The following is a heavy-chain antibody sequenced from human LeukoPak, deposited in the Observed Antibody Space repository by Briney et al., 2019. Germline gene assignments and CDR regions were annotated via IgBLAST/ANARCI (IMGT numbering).Heavy chain of an antibody. CDR3: ATILGRITMVRGVAFDY. J-gene: IGHJ4*02. Sequence: GGSLRLSCAASGFTFSSYAMSWVRQAPGKGLEWVSAISGSGGSTYYADSVKGRFTISRDNSKNTLYLQMNSLRAEDTAVYYCATILGRITMVRGVAFDYWGQRTLVTVSS. CDR2: ISGSGGST. D-gene: IGHD3-10*01. CDR1: GFTFSSYA. V-gene: IGHV3-23*01.